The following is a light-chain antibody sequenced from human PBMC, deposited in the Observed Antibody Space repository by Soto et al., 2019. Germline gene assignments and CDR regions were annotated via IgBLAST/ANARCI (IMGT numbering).Light chain of an antibody. CDR2: DAS. CDR1: QSISSW. Sequence: DIQMTQSPSTLSASVGDRVTITCRASQSISSWLAWYQQKPGKAPKFLIYDASTLESGVPSRLSGSGSGTEFTLTISSLQPDDFTTYYCQQYHSYPWTFGQGTKVDIK. J-gene: IGKJ1*01. V-gene: IGKV1-5*01. CDR3: QQYHSYPWT.